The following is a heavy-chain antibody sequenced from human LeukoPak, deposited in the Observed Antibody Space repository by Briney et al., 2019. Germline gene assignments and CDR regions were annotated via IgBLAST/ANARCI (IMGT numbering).Heavy chain of an antibody. CDR3: ARHLVWATNYFDY. CDR1: GGSISSYY. J-gene: IGHJ4*02. V-gene: IGHV4-59*08. CDR2: IYYSGST. D-gene: IGHD1-26*01. Sequence: PSETLSLTCTVSGGSISSYYWSWIRQPPGKGLEWIGYIYYSGSTNYNPSLKSRVTISVDTSKNQFSLKLSSVTAADTAVYYCARHLVWATNYFDYWGQGTLVTVSS.